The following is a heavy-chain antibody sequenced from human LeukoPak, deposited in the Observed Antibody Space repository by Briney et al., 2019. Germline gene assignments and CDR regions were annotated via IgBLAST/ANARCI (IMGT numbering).Heavy chain of an antibody. V-gene: IGHV3-23*01. Sequence: GGSLRLSCAASGFTFSNYAMNWVRQAPGKGLEWVSVITSSGGHTYYADSVKGRFTISRDNSKNTLYLQMNSLRAEDTAVYYCAKDGEGWGIFNDYWGQGTLVTVSS. CDR3: AKDGEGWGIFNDY. CDR2: ITSSGGHT. CDR1: GFTFSNYA. J-gene: IGHJ4*02. D-gene: IGHD3-16*01.